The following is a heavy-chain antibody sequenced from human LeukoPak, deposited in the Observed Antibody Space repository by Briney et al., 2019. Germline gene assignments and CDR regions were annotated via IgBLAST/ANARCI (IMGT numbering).Heavy chain of an antibody. V-gene: IGHV3-23*01. CDR3: AKDDYGDYYYYGMDV. D-gene: IGHD4-17*01. CDR2: ISGSGGST. CDR1: GFTFSSYA. J-gene: IGHJ6*02. Sequence: GGSLRLSCAASGFTFSSYAMSWVRQAPGKGLEWVSAISGSGGSTYYADSVKGRFTISRDNSKNTLYLQMNSLRAEDTAVYYCAKDDYGDYYYYGMDVWAKGPRSPSP.